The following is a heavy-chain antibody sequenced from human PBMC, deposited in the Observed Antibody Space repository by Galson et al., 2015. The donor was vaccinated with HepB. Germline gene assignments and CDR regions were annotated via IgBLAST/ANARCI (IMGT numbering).Heavy chain of an antibody. Sequence: SLRLSCAASGFTYTSYAMHWVRQAPGKGLEWVAVISYDGNKKYYTDSVRGRFTISRDNSINTLHLQMNSLRPEDTAVYYCARDIGWYLQIPGGFDYCGQGTLVTVSS. V-gene: IGHV3-30-3*01. CDR2: ISYDGNKK. CDR3: ARDIGWYLQIPGGFDY. J-gene: IGHJ4*02. CDR1: GFTYTSYA. D-gene: IGHD6-19*01.